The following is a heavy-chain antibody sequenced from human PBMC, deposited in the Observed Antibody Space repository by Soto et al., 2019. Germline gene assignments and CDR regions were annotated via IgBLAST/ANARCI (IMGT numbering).Heavy chain of an antibody. D-gene: IGHD6-6*01. Sequence: GXSLKVSCKASVYTFTGYYMHWVRQAPGQGLEWMGWINPNSGGTNYAQKFQGWVTMTRDTSISTAYMELSRLRSDDTAVYYCAREKLEYSRSPTPAGIDYWGQGTLVTASS. CDR1: VYTFTGYY. CDR3: AREKLEYSRSPTPAGIDY. V-gene: IGHV1-2*04. CDR2: INPNSGGT. J-gene: IGHJ4*02.